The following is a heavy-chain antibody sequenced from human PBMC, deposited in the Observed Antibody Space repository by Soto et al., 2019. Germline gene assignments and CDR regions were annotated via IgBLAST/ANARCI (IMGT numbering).Heavy chain of an antibody. D-gene: IGHD2-21*01. CDR3: AKSLLFVDHAYMDV. CDR2: IIPIQGRA. CDR1: GGSFISYT. Sequence: QVHLVQSGAEVKKPGSSVKVSCEASGGSFISYTFTWVRQAPGQGLEWMGRIIPIQGRANYALKLQDRVTITADRSTKTVYMELRSLRPEDTAVYYCAKSLLFVDHAYMDVWVKGTTVTVSS. V-gene: IGHV1-69*02. J-gene: IGHJ6*03.